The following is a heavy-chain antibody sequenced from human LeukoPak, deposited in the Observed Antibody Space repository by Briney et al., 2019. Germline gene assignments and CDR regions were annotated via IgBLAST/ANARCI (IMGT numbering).Heavy chain of an antibody. V-gene: IGHV4-34*01. D-gene: IGHD3-22*01. Sequence: SETLSLTCAVYGGSFSGYYWSWIRQPPGKGLEWIGEINHSGSTNYNPSLKSRVTISVDTSKSQFSLKLSSVTAEDTAVYYCARDGPFYSGSSGGGLIWGQGTVVTVSS. CDR3: ARDGPFYSGSSGGGLI. J-gene: IGHJ3*01. CDR2: INHSGST. CDR1: GGSFSGYY.